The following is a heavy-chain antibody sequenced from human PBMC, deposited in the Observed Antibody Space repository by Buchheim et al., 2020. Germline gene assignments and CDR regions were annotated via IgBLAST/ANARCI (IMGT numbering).Heavy chain of an antibody. Sequence: QVQLQESGPGLVKPSQTLSLTCTVSGGSISSGGYHWSWIRQHPGKGLEWIGYIYYSGSTYYNPSLKSRVTISVDTSKNQFSLKLSSVTAADTAVYYCARGRGYSSSWSNGNWFDPWGQGTL. CDR3: ARGRGYSSSWSNGNWFDP. D-gene: IGHD6-13*01. J-gene: IGHJ5*02. V-gene: IGHV4-31*03. CDR1: GGSISSGGYH. CDR2: IYYSGST.